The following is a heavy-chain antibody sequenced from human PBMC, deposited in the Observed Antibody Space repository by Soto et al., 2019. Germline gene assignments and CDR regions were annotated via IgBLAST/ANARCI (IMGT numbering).Heavy chain of an antibody. D-gene: IGHD3-22*01. Sequence: ASVKVSCKASGYTFTVYYMHWVRQAPGQGLEWMGWINPNSGGTNYAQKFQGRVTMTRDTSIRTAYMELSRMRSDETAVYYCARADTPYYDSSGPRGAFDIWGQGTMVTVSS. V-gene: IGHV1-2*02. CDR1: GYTFTVYY. CDR2: INPNSGGT. CDR3: ARADTPYYDSSGPRGAFDI. J-gene: IGHJ3*02.